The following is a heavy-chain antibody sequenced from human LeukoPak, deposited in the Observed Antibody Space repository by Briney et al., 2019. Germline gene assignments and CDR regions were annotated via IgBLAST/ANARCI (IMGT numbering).Heavy chain of an antibody. CDR3: ARESWDIEGYNWFDP. CDR1: GDSVSSNSAA. V-gene: IGHV6-1*01. Sequence: SQTLSLTCAISGDSVSSNSAAWHWIRQSPSRGLEWLGRTCYRYKWYNDYAVSGKSRITIHPDTSKNQFSLQLNSVTPEDTAVYYCARESWDIEGYNWFDPWGEGTLVTVSS. CDR2: TCYRYKWYN. J-gene: IGHJ5*02. D-gene: IGHD2-15*01.